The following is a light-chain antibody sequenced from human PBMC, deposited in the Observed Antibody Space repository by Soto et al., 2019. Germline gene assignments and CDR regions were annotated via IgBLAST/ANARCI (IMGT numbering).Light chain of an antibody. CDR2: AAS. Sequence: DIQMTQSPSSLSASVGDRVTITCRASQGISTYLAWYQQKPGKVPKLLIYAASSLLSGVPSRFSGSGSGTDFTLTNSSLQPEDVATYYCQIYNSVPHFGPGTKVDIK. CDR3: QIYNSVPH. J-gene: IGKJ3*01. CDR1: QGISTY. V-gene: IGKV1-27*01.